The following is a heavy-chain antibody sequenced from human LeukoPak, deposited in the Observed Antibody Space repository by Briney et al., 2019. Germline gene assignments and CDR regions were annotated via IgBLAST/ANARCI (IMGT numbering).Heavy chain of an antibody. J-gene: IGHJ4*02. CDR1: GFTFSSYG. CDR3: ARDLSGVTGYTYGRGIDY. Sequence: GGSLRLSCAASGFTFSSYGMHWVRQAPGKGLEWVANIKKDGSEKYYVDSVKGRFTISRDNAKTSLYLQMNSLRAEDTAVYYCARDLSGVTGYTYGRGIDYWGQGTLVTVSS. CDR2: IKKDGSEK. D-gene: IGHD5-18*01. V-gene: IGHV3-7*01.